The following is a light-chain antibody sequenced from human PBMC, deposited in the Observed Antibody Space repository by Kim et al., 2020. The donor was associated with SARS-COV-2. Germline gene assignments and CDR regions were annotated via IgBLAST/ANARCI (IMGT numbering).Light chain of an antibody. Sequence: EIVLTQSPATLSLSPGERATLSCRASQSVSSYLAWYQQKPGQAPRLLIYDASNRATGIPARFSGSGSGTDFTLTISSLEPEDFAVYYCQQRINWPRTFGGGTKVDIK. J-gene: IGKJ4*01. CDR3: QQRINWPRT. CDR2: DAS. V-gene: IGKV3-11*01. CDR1: QSVSSY.